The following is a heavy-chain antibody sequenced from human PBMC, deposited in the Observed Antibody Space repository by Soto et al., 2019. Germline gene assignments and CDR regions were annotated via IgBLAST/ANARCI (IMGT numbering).Heavy chain of an antibody. Sequence: GALRVACAASGFTFRSHGMHWVRQAPGKGLEWVAVIWYDGSEKYYADSVKDRFTISRDNSKNTLYLQMNSLRVEDTAVYYCARWADAKRLDYWGQGTQVTVSS. CDR1: GFTFRSHG. V-gene: IGHV3-33*01. J-gene: IGHJ4*02. CDR3: ARWADAKRLDY. CDR2: IWYDGSEK.